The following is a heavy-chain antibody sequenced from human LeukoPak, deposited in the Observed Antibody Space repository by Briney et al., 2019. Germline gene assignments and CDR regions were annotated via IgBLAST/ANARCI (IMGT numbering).Heavy chain of an antibody. CDR2: IYSSGST. Sequence: PSETLSLTCTVSGDSISSYYWNWIRQPAGKGLEWIGRIYSSGSTNYNPSLKSRVTMSVDTSKNQFSLKLSSVTAADTALYYCARDGEGGYSGYDPSFDYWGQGTLVTVSS. V-gene: IGHV4-4*07. CDR3: ARDGEGGYSGYDPSFDY. CDR1: GDSISSYY. D-gene: IGHD5-12*01. J-gene: IGHJ4*02.